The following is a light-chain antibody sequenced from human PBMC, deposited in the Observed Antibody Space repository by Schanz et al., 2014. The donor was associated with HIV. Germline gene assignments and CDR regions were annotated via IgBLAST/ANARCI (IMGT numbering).Light chain of an antibody. Sequence: EIVLTQSPVILSLSPGERATLSCRASQTVSSNSLGWYQQKRGQVPRLLIYSASRRANGIPDRFSGSGSGTDFTLTISRLEPEDFAVYYCQHYGSSFGPGTKVHIK. CDR3: QHYGSS. CDR1: QTVSSNS. V-gene: IGKV3-20*01. CDR2: SAS. J-gene: IGKJ3*01.